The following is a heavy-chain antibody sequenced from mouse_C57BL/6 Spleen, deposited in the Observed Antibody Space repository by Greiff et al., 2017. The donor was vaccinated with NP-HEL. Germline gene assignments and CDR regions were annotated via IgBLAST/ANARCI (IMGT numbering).Heavy chain of an antibody. Sequence: VQLQQSGAELVKAGASVKMSCKASGYTFTSYWMHWVKQRLGQGLEWFAETNPTNGRTYYNEKFKSKATLTVDKSSSTAYMLLSGPTCEDSAVYYCARIEKLVATYFDYWGQGTTLTVSS. CDR1: GYTFTSYW. D-gene: IGHD1-1*01. V-gene: IGHV1S81*02. CDR2: TNPTNGRT. CDR3: ARIEKLVATYFDY. J-gene: IGHJ2*01.